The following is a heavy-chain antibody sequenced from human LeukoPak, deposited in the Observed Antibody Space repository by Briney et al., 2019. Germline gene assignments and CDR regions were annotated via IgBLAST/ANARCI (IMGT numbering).Heavy chain of an antibody. CDR2: IYPGDSDT. V-gene: IGHV5-51*01. J-gene: IGHJ4*02. Sequence: PGESLKISCKGSGYSFTSYWIGWVRQMPGKGLEWMGIIYPGDSDTRYSPSFQGQVTISADKSISTAYLQWSSLKASDTAMYYCAAMGGYSSTASSFDYWGQGILVTVSS. CDR3: AAMGGYSSTASSFDY. CDR1: GYSFTSYW. D-gene: IGHD5-18*01.